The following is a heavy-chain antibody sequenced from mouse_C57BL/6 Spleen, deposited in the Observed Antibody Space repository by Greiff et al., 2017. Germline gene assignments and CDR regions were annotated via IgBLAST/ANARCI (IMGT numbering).Heavy chain of an antibody. CDR3: ARDSSGVLRAWFAY. CDR2: IYPGDGDT. D-gene: IGHD1-1*01. V-gene: IGHV1-80*01. Sequence: LVESGAELVKPGASVKISCKASGYAFSSYWMNWVKQRPGKGLEWIGQIYPGDGDTNYNGKFKGKATLTADKSSSTAYMQLSSLTSEDSAVYFCARDSSGVLRAWFAYWGQGTLVTVSA. CDR1: GYAFSSYW. J-gene: IGHJ3*01.